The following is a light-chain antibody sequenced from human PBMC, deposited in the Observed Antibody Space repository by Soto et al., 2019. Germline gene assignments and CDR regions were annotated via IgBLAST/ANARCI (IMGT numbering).Light chain of an antibody. V-gene: IGLV1-51*01. J-gene: IGLJ2*01. Sequence: QSVLTQPPSVSAAPGQKVTISCSGSSSNIGNNYVSWYQQLPGTAPKFLIYEDYKRPSGIPDRCSGSKSGTSATLVITGLQTGDEADYYCGPWDTSLYTVVFGGGTKLTVL. CDR3: GPWDTSLYTVV. CDR2: EDY. CDR1: SSNIGNNY.